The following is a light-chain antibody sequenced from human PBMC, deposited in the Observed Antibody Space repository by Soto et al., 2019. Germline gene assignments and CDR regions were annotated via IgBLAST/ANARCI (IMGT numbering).Light chain of an antibody. CDR2: EVS. V-gene: IGLV2-8*01. CDR3: SSYADRNTPYV. J-gene: IGLJ1*01. Sequence: QSALTQHPSASGSPGQSVTISCTGTSSDVGGYNYVSWYQQHPGKDHKLMIYEVSKRPSGVPDRFSGSKSGNTASLTVSGLQAEDEADDYCSSYADRNTPYVFGTGTKLTVL. CDR1: SSDVGGYNY.